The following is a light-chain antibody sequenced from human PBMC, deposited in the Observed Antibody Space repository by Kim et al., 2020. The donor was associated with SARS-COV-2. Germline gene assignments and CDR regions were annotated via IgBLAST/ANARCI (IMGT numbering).Light chain of an antibody. V-gene: IGLV2-11*01. CDR1: SSDVGGYNY. CDR2: DVS. Sequence: QAVTISCTGTSSDVGGYNYVSLYQQHPGKAPKLMIYDVSKRPSGVPDRFSGSKSGNTASLTISGLQAEDEADYYCCSYAGSYGVVFGGGTQLTVL. J-gene: IGLJ2*01. CDR3: CSYAGSYGVV.